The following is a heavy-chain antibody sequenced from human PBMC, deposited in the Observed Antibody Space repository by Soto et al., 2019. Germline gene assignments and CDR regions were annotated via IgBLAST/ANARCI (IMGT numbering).Heavy chain of an antibody. CDR1: GGSISSGGYY. CDR2: IYYSGST. J-gene: IGHJ5*02. V-gene: IGHV4-31*03. CDR3: ARALAYYYDSSGNWFDP. D-gene: IGHD3-22*01. Sequence: SETLSLTCTVSGGSISSGGYYWSWIRQHPGKCLEWIGYIYYSGSTYYNPSLKSRVTISVDTSKNQFSLKLSSVTAADTAVYYCARALAYYYDSSGNWFDPWGQGTLVTVSS.